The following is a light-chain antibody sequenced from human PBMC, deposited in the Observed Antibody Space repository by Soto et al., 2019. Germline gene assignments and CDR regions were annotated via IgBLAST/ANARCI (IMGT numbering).Light chain of an antibody. Sequence: EIVLTQSPATLSLSPGERATLSCRASQSVSSYLAWHQQKPGQAPRLLIYDASNRATGVPARFSGSGSGTDFTLTISSLEPEDFAVYYCQQRSNWPPYTFGQRTRLEIK. CDR2: DAS. V-gene: IGKV3-11*01. J-gene: IGKJ5*01. CDR3: QQRSNWPPYT. CDR1: QSVSSY.